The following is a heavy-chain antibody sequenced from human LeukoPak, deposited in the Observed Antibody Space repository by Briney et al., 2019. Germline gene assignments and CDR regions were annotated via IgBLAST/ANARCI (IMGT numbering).Heavy chain of an antibody. CDR1: GFTFSSYG. V-gene: IGHV3-33*06. CDR3: AKTRLSSSSWYGPDFDY. J-gene: IGHJ4*02. Sequence: PGRSLRLSCAASGFTFSSYGMHWVRQAPGKGLEWVAVIWYDGSNKYYADSVKGRFTISRDNSKNTLYLQMNSLRAEDTAVYYCAKTRLSSSSWYGPDFDYWGQGTLVTVSS. D-gene: IGHD6-13*01. CDR2: IWYDGSNK.